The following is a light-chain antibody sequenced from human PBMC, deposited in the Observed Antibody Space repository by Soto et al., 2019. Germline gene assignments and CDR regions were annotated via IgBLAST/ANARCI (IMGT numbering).Light chain of an antibody. J-gene: IGLJ3*02. CDR2: GGN. CDR1: SGDVGTYNL. CDR3: CSYANYNTFVV. V-gene: IGLV2-23*03. Sequence: QSALTQPASVSGSPGQAITVSCTGSSGDVGTYNLVSWYQQHPGKAPKLIIYGGNKRPSGVSDRFSGSQSGDTASLTISGLQTEDEADYYCCSYANYNTFVVFGGGTKLTVL.